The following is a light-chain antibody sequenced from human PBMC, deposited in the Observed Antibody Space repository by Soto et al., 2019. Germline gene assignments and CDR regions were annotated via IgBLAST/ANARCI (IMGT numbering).Light chain of an antibody. CDR2: EVT. V-gene: IGLV2-14*01. Sequence: QSALTQPASVSGSPGQSITIFCTGTSSDVGAYKFVSWYRHHPGRAPQVMIYEVTNRPSGVSSSFSGSKSGNTASLTISGLQPEDEGDYYCSSYSSTSTPWVFGGGTKLTVL. CDR3: SSYSSTSTPWV. J-gene: IGLJ3*02. CDR1: SSDVGAYKF.